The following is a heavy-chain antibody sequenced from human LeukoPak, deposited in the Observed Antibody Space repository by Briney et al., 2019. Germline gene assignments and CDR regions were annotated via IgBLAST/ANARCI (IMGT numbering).Heavy chain of an antibody. CDR2: IKEDGSAK. Sequence: GGSLRLSCAASGFTFSTYWMTWVRQAPGKGLQWVANIKEDGSAKSDVDAVRGRFTISRDNRKQLLYLQMNSLRAEDTAVYYCARGTRSGWYLVYWGQGTLVTVSS. CDR1: GFTFSTYW. D-gene: IGHD6-19*01. J-gene: IGHJ4*02. V-gene: IGHV3-7*01. CDR3: ARGTRSGWYLVY.